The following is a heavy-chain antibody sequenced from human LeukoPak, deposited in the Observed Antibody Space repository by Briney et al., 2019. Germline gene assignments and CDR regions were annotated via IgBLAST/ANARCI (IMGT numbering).Heavy chain of an antibody. Sequence: TETLSLTCTVSAGSISSYYWTWIRQPPGKGLEWIGYIFPSGSAYYNPSLKTRVTISVDTSKNQFSLRLTSVTAADTAVYYCARRHHYSYFMDVWGKGTTVTVSS. CDR2: IFPSGSA. CDR1: AGSISSYY. V-gene: IGHV4-4*09. CDR3: ARRHHYSYFMDV. J-gene: IGHJ6*03.